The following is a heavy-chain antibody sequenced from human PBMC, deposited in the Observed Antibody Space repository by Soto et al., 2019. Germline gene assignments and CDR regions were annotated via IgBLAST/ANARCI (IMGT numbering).Heavy chain of an antibody. CDR3: ARTDAYNSSLFDS. J-gene: IGHJ4*02. D-gene: IGHD6-6*01. CDR1: GDSVNSAY. Sequence: QVQLQEMGPGLVKPSQTLTVTCTVSGDSVNSAYWSWIRQLPGKGLEWMGNIYHTGRTFYNPSLKRRLAISIDTSKPLFSLKLRSVTASDTAVYYCARTDAYNSSLFDSWGQGTVVTVSS. V-gene: IGHV4-31*03. CDR2: IYHTGRT.